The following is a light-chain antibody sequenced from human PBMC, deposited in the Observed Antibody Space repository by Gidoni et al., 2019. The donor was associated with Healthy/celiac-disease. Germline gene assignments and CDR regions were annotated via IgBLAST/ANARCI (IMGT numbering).Light chain of an antibody. V-gene: IGKV1-12*01. Sequence: DIQMTPSPSSVSASVGDRVTITCRASQCISSWLAWYQQKPGKAPKLLIYAAYSLQSGVPARFSGSGSVTYFTLTISSLHLEDFATYYCQQANSFPRTFGQGTKVEIK. CDR1: QCISSW. J-gene: IGKJ1*01. CDR3: QQANSFPRT. CDR2: AAY.